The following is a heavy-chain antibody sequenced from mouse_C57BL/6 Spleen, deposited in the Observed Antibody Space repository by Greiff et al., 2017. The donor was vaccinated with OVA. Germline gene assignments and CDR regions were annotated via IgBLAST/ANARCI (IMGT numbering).Heavy chain of an antibody. CDR3: AREWWLLRAMDY. V-gene: IGHV3-6*01. CDR1: GYSITSGYY. CDR2: ISYDGSN. J-gene: IGHJ4*01. D-gene: IGHD2-3*01. Sequence: EVKLMESGPGLVKPSQSLSLTCSVTGYSITSGYYWNWIRQFPGNKLEWMGYISYDGSNNYNPSLKNRISITRDTSKNQFFLKLNSVTTEDTATYYCAREWWLLRAMDYWGQGTSVTVSS.